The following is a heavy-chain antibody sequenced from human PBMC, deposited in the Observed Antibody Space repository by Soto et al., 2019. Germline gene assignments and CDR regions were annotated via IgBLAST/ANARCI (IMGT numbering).Heavy chain of an antibody. CDR2: ISAYNGNT. Sequence: ASVKVSCKASGYTFTSYGISWVRQAPGQGLEWMGWISAYNGNTNYAQKLQGRVTMTTDTSTSTAYMELRSLRSDDTAVYYCARVGITMVRGVIMADYWGQGTLVTVSS. V-gene: IGHV1-18*01. J-gene: IGHJ4*02. CDR1: GYTFTSYG. CDR3: ARVGITMVRGVIMADY. D-gene: IGHD3-10*01.